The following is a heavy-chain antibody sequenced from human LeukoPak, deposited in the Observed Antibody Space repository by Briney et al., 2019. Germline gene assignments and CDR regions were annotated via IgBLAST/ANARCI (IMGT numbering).Heavy chain of an antibody. CDR1: GGSITSSSYY. J-gene: IGHJ4*02. Sequence: SETLSLTCTVSGGSITSSSYYWGWIRQPPGKGLEWIGSIYYSGSTYYNPSLKSRVTISVDTSKNQFSLNLSSVTAADTAVYYCAPYCSSTSCYGEGDYWAREPWSPSPQ. D-gene: IGHD2-2*01. CDR3: APYCSSTSCYGEGDY. V-gene: IGHV4-39*01. CDR2: IYYSGST.